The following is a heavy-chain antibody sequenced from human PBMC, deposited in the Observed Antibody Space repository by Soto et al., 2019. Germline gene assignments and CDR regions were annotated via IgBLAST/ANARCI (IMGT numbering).Heavy chain of an antibody. Sequence: ASVKVSCKASGYTFTGYYMHWVRQAPGQGLEWMGWINPNSGGTNYAQKFQSWVTMTRDTSISTAYMELSRLRSDDTAVYYCARDRYYYDSSGYLYYGMDVWGQGTTVTVSS. CDR3: ARDRYYYDSSGYLYYGMDV. V-gene: IGHV1-2*04. D-gene: IGHD3-22*01. J-gene: IGHJ6*02. CDR2: INPNSGGT. CDR1: GYTFTGYY.